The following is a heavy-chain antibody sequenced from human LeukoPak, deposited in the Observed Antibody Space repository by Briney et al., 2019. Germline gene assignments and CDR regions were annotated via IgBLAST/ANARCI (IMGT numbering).Heavy chain of an antibody. Sequence: TGGSLRLSRAASGFTFSSYAMSWVRQAPGKGLEWVSDISGSGGSTYYADSVKGRFTISRDNSKNTLYLQMNSLRAEDTAVYYCAKDGYYYATLDYWGQGTLVTVSS. V-gene: IGHV3-23*01. CDR1: GFTFSSYA. J-gene: IGHJ4*02. D-gene: IGHD3-10*01. CDR3: AKDGYYYATLDY. CDR2: ISGSGGST.